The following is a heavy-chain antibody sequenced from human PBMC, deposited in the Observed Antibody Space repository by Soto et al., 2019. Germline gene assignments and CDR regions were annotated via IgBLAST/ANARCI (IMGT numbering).Heavy chain of an antibody. D-gene: IGHD3-22*01. J-gene: IGHJ4*02. CDR2: IYYSGTT. V-gene: IGHV4-59*08. Sequence: SETLSLTCTVSGGSISSYYWSWIRQPPGKGLEWIGYIYYSGTTYSNPSLKSRVTISVDTSKNQFSLKLSSVTAADTAVYYCARGLYYYDSSGYSPDYWGLGTLVTVSS. CDR3: ARGLYYYDSSGYSPDY. CDR1: GGSISSYY.